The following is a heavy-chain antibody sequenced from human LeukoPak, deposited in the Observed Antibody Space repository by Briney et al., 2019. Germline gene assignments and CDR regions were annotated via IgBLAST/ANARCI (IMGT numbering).Heavy chain of an antibody. D-gene: IGHD1-26*01. CDR3: AREWELLAHAFDI. CDR2: IWYDGSNK. Sequence: PGGSLRLSCAASGFTFSSYGMHWVRQAPGKGLEWVAVIWYDGSNKYYADSVKGRFTISRDNSKNTLYLQMNRLRAEDTPVYYCAREWELLAHAFDIWGQGTMVTVSS. J-gene: IGHJ3*02. V-gene: IGHV3-33*01. CDR1: GFTFSSYG.